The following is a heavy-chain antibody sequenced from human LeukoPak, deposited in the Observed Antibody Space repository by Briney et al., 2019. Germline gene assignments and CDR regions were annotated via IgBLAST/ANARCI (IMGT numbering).Heavy chain of an antibody. CDR3: ARNIPDYGDSPFDY. CDR2: INTNTGNP. V-gene: IGHV7-4-1*02. CDR1: GYTFTSYT. Sequence: ASVKVSCKASGYTFTSYTMNWVRQAPGQGLEWMGLINTNTGNPTYVQGFTGRFVFSLDTSVSTAYLQISSLKAEDTAVYYCARNIPDYGDSPFDYWGQGTLVTVSS. J-gene: IGHJ4*02. D-gene: IGHD4-17*01.